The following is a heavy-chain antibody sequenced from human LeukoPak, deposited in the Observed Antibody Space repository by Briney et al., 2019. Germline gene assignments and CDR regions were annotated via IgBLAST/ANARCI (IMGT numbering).Heavy chain of an antibody. Sequence: SETLSLTCTVSGGSISSYYWSWIRQPPGKGLEWIGYIYYSGSTNYNPSLKSRVTISVDTSKNQFSLKLSSVTAADTAVYYCARDPLYCSSTSCTLDAFDIWGQGTMVTVSS. D-gene: IGHD2-2*01. V-gene: IGHV4-59*12. CDR1: GGSISSYY. CDR3: ARDPLYCSSTSCTLDAFDI. CDR2: IYYSGST. J-gene: IGHJ3*02.